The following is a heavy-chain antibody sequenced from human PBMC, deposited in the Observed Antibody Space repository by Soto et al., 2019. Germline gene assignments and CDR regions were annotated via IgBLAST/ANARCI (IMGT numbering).Heavy chain of an antibody. CDR2: IESGGST. Sequence: SLRLSCNASGFTFSSTYMSWVRQAPGMGLEWVAVIESGGSTRYADSVKGRFTISRDIPKNMIYLQLHTLRAEDTAVYYCAKXLGPLSLLNYYFYGLDVWGQGTTVTVSS. CDR3: AKXLGPLSLLNYYFYGLDV. D-gene: IGHD2-15*01. V-gene: IGHV3-53*01. CDR1: GFTFSSTY. J-gene: IGHJ6*02.